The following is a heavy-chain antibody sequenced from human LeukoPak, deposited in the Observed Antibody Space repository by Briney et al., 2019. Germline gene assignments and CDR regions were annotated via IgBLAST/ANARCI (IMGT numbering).Heavy chain of an antibody. CDR3: ARGTSYSSHLDY. CDR1: GGSFSGYY. J-gene: IGHJ4*02. D-gene: IGHD6-19*01. V-gene: IGHV4-34*01. Sequence: SETLPLTCAVYGGSFSGYYWSWIRQPPGKGLEWIGEINHSGSTNYNPSLKSRVTISVDTSKNQFSLKLSSVTAADTAVYYCARGTSYSSHLDYWGQGTLVTVSS. CDR2: INHSGST.